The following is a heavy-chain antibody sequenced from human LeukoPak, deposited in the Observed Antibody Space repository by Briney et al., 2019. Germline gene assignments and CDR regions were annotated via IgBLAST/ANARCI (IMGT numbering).Heavy chain of an antibody. CDR3: ARAPDYGDYVRVLGGSRHNWFDP. J-gene: IGHJ5*02. CDR2: ISSSSSTI. D-gene: IGHD4-17*01. V-gene: IGHV3-48*01. Sequence: GGSLRLSCAASGFTFSSYSMNWVRQAPGKGLEWVSYISSSSSTIYYADSVKGRFTISRDNAKNSLYLQMNSLRAEDTAVYYCARAPDYGDYVRVLGGSRHNWFDPWGQGTLVTVSS. CDR1: GFTFSSYS.